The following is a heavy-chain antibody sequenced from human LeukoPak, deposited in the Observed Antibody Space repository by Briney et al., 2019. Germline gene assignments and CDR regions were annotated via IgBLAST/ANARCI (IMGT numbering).Heavy chain of an antibody. CDR3: ARDRPLWLQLWSHQPDFDY. Sequence: SETLSLTCTVSGGSISITSYYWGWIRQPPGKGLEWIGSMYSSGSTYYNPSLKSRVTISVDTSKNQFSLKLSSVTAADTAVYYCARDRPLWLQLWSHQPDFDYWGQGTLVTVSS. J-gene: IGHJ4*02. D-gene: IGHD5-18*01. CDR1: GGSISITSYY. V-gene: IGHV4-39*07. CDR2: MYSSGST.